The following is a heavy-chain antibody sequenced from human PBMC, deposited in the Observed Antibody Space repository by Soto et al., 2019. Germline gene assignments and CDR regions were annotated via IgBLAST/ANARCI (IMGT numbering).Heavy chain of an antibody. J-gene: IGHJ6*03. D-gene: IGHD2-15*01. CDR3: AKDRAKCSGGSCYNNYYYYYMDV. Sequence: GGSLRLSCAASGFTFSSYGMHWVRQAPGKGLEWVAVISYDGSNKYYADSVKGRFTISRDNSKNTLYLQMNSLRAEDTAVYYCAKDRAKCSGGSCYNNYYYYYMDVWGKGTTVTVSS. V-gene: IGHV3-30*18. CDR1: GFTFSSYG. CDR2: ISYDGSNK.